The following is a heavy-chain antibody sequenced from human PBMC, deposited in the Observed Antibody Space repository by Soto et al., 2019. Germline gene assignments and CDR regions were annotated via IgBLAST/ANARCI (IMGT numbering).Heavy chain of an antibody. V-gene: IGHV3-23*01. D-gene: IGHD3-9*01. J-gene: IGHJ6*02. CDR3: AKVSILTESYHYSVMDV. CDR2: ISRDGGAT. CDR1: GFTFSAYA. Sequence: GGSLRLSCAASGFTFSAYAMSWVRQAPGKGLEWVSGISRDGGATDYADSVKGRLTISRDNAKNTLFLQMNSLRAEDTAIYYCAKVSILTESYHYSVMDVWGQGTTVTVSS.